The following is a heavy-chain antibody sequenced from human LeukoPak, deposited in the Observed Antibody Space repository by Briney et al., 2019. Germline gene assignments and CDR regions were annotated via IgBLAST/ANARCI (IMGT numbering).Heavy chain of an antibody. V-gene: IGHV4-39*01. CDR2: IYHSGST. J-gene: IGHJ4*02. CDR3: ASRNSGTYNSFDY. D-gene: IGHD1-26*01. Sequence: KPSETLSLTCTVSGGSISSSSYYWGWIRQPPGKGLEWIGSIYHSGSTSYNPSLKSRVTISVDTSKNQFSLKLSSVTAADTAVYYCASRNSGTYNSFDYWGQGTLVTVSS. CDR1: GGSISSSSYY.